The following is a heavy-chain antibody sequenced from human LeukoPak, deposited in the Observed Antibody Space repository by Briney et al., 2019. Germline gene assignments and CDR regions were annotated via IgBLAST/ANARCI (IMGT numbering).Heavy chain of an antibody. CDR2: IDWDDDK. V-gene: IGHV2-70*04. CDR3: ARTPYCGGGCYVDY. Sequence: SGPALVEPTQTVTLTCTFSGFSLSTSGMRVSWNRQPPGKALEWLARIDWDDDKFYSTSLKTRLTISKDTSKNQVVLTMTNMDPVDTATYYCARTPYCGGGCYVDYWGQGTLVTVSS. CDR1: GFSLSTSGMR. J-gene: IGHJ4*02. D-gene: IGHD2-21*02.